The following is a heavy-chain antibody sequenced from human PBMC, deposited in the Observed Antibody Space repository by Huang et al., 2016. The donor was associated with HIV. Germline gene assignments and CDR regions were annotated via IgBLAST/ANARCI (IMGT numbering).Heavy chain of an antibody. Sequence: QVKLVQSEAEAKKPGDSVKVSCNASGYTFSSYGVSWVRQAPGQRLEWMGWISPYNGNTNYAQKFQGRVTMTTDTSANTAYMELRSLRSDDTALYYCARFSDPYNWNYVKWGFDYWGQGTLVTVSS. CDR1: GYTFSSYG. CDR2: ISPYNGNT. CDR3: ARFSDPYNWNYVKWGFDY. D-gene: IGHD1-1*01. V-gene: IGHV1-18*04. J-gene: IGHJ4*02.